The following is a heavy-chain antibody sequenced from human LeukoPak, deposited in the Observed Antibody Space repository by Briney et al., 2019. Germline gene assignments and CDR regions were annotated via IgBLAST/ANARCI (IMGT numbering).Heavy chain of an antibody. CDR3: ARRSLYYDFWSGRSGTYYFDY. J-gene: IGHJ4*02. CDR1: GGSISSNY. D-gene: IGHD3-3*01. CDR2: IYNSGST. V-gene: IGHV4-59*12. Sequence: PSETLSLTCTVSGGSISSNYWSWIRQSPGKGLEWIGYIYNSGSTNYNPSLKSRVTISVDTSKNQFSLKLSSVTAADTAVYYCARRSLYYDFWSGRSGTYYFDYWGQGTLVTVSS.